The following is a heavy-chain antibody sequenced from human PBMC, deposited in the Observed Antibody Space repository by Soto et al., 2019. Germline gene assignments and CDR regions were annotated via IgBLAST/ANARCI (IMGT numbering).Heavy chain of an antibody. J-gene: IGHJ4*02. CDR2: IKQDGSEK. V-gene: IGHV3-7*01. D-gene: IGHD4-17*01. Sequence: PGGSLRLSCAASGFTFSTYWRSWVRQAPGKGLEWVANIKQDGSEKYYVDSVKGRFTVSRDNAKNSLYLQMNSLRAEDTAVYYCAREGHDYGSGYNYWGQGTLVTVSS. CDR3: AREGHDYGSGYNY. CDR1: GFTFSTYW.